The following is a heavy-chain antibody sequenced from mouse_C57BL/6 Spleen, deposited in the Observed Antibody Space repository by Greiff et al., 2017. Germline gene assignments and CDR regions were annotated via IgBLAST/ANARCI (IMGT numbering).Heavy chain of an antibody. D-gene: IGHD2-2*01. Sequence: QVQLQQSGAELMKPGASVKLSCKATGYTFTGSWIEWVKQRPGHGLEWIGELLPGSGSTNYNEKFKGKATFTADTSSHTAYMQLSSLTTEDSAICYCSRSGGYDGVDYWGQGTTLTVSS. CDR3: SRSGGYDGVDY. CDR1: GYTFTGSW. CDR2: LLPGSGST. V-gene: IGHV1-9*01. J-gene: IGHJ2*01.